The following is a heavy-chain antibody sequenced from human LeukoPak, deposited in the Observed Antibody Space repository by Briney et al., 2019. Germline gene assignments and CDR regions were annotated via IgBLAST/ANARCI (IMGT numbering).Heavy chain of an antibody. CDR2: ISFDGGHR. D-gene: IGHD6-13*01. V-gene: IGHV3-30-3*01. CDR3: ARPRTMAAAGIFGAFDY. Sequence: PGGSLRLSCEASGFTFSSYSMHWVRQAPGKGLEWVAVISFDGGHRYYADSVKGRFTISRDNSKNTLYLQMNSLRPEDTALYYCARPRTMAAAGIFGAFDYWGQGTLVTVSS. CDR1: GFTFSSYS. J-gene: IGHJ4*02.